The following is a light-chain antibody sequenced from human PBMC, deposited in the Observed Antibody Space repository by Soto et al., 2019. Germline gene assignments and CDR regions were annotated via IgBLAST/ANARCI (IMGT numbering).Light chain of an antibody. CDR2: EVS. V-gene: IGLV2-23*02. J-gene: IGLJ2*01. CDR1: SSDVGSYNL. Sequence: QSALTQPASVSGSPGQSITISCTGTSSDVGSYNLVSWYQQHPGKAPKLMIYEVSKRPSGVSNRFSGCKSGNTASLTISGLQAEDEADYYCCSYAGSSTPVVFGGGTKLTVL. CDR3: CSYAGSSTPVV.